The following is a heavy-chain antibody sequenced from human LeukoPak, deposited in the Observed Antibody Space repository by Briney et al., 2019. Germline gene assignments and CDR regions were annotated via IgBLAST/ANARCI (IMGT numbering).Heavy chain of an antibody. V-gene: IGHV1-8*02. CDR3: ARNYYYDSSGYYSHAFDI. D-gene: IGHD3-22*01. CDR1: GYTFTSYA. Sequence: ASVKVSCKASGYTFTSYAMHWVRQAPGQGLEWMGWMNPNSGNTGYAQKFQGRVTMTRNTSISTAYMELSSLRSEDTAVYYCARNYYYDSSGYYSHAFDIWGQGTMVTVSS. J-gene: IGHJ3*02. CDR2: MNPNSGNT.